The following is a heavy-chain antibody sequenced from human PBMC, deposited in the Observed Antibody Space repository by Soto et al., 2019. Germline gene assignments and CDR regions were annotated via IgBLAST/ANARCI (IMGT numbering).Heavy chain of an antibody. CDR3: ARGDDFWSGYRDLFDY. J-gene: IGHJ4*02. CDR1: GFTFSSYA. D-gene: IGHD3-3*01. CDR2: ISYDGSNK. Sequence: GGSLRLSCAASGFTFSSYAMHWVRQAPGKGLEWVAVISYDGSNKYYADSVKGRFTISRDNSKNTLYLQMNSLRAEDTAVYYCARGDDFWSGYRDLFDYWGQGTLVTVSS. V-gene: IGHV3-30-3*01.